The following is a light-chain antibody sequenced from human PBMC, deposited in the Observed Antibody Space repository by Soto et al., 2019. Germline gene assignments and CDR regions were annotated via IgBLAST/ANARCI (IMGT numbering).Light chain of an antibody. V-gene: IGKV1-9*01. J-gene: IGKJ1*01. CDR3: QQYNDYSRT. CDR2: AAS. Sequence: IQLTQSPSSLSASVGDRVTITCRASQGIGSYLAWYQQKPGEAPKLLIFAASTLQSGVPSRFSGSGSGTDFTLTIRNLQPDDFATYYCQQYNDYSRTFGQGTKVDIK. CDR1: QGIGSY.